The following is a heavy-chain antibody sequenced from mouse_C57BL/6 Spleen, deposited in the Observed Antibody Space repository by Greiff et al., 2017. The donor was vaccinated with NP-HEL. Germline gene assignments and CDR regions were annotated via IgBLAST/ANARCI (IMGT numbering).Heavy chain of an antibody. V-gene: IGHV5-4*01. CDR2: ISDGGSYT. Sequence: EVKLVESGGGLVKPGGSLKLSCAASGFTFSSYAMSWVRQTPEKRLEWVATISDGGSYTYYPDNVKGRFTISRDNAKNNLYLQMSHLKSEDTAMYYCARDTRRGYAMDYWGQGTSVTVSS. CDR1: GFTFSSYA. CDR3: ARDTRRGYAMDY. J-gene: IGHJ4*01.